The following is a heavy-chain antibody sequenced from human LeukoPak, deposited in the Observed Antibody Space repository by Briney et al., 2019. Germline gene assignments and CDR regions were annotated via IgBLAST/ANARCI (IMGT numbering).Heavy chain of an antibody. D-gene: IGHD4-17*01. J-gene: IGHJ4*02. Sequence: PGGSLRLSCTASGFTFGDYAMSWFRQAPGKGLEWVGFIRSKAYGGTTEYAASVKGRFTISRDDSKSIAYLQMNSLKTEDTAVYYCTRVFSDYGDYLGDPCYFDYWGQGTLVTVSS. CDR2: IRSKAYGGTT. CDR1: GFTFGDYA. CDR3: TRVFSDYGDYLGDPCYFDY. V-gene: IGHV3-49*03.